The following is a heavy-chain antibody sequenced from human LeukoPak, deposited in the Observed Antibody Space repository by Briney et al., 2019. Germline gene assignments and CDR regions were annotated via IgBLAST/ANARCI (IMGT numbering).Heavy chain of an antibody. J-gene: IGHJ4*02. CDR1: GFTFSSYA. Sequence: AGGSLRLSCAASGFTFSSYAMHWVRQAPGKGLEWVAVTSYDGSIKKYADSVKGRFTVSRDNSKNTLFLQMNSLRAEDTAVYYCAKDGGLWVSAHWGDSWGRGTLVTVSS. CDR3: AKDGGLWVSAHWGDS. V-gene: IGHV3-30-3*01. CDR2: TSYDGSIK. D-gene: IGHD7-27*01.